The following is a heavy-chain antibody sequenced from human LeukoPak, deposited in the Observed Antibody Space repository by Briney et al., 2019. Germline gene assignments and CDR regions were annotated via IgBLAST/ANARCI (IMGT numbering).Heavy chain of an antibody. D-gene: IGHD3-22*01. CDR2: IYYSGNT. CDR3: ARWNYYESSRAFDI. V-gene: IGHV4-59*01. CDR1: GGSINSYY. J-gene: IGHJ3*02. Sequence: SETLSLTCTVSGGSINSYYWSWIRQPPGKGLEWIGYIYYSGNTNYNPSLKSRVTISVDTSKNHFSLKLSSVTAADTAMYYCARWNYYESSRAFDIWGQGTMVTVSS.